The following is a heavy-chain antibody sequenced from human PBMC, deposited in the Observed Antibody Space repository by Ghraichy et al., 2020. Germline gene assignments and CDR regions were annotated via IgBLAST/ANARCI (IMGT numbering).Heavy chain of an antibody. CDR2: IFTSGST. CDR3: ARGFGEHYDILTGYYRKNSWFDP. Sequence: SQTLSLTCTVSGGSISNYYWSWIRQPAGKELKWIGRIFTSGSTNYNPSLKSRVSMSVDTSKKQFSFNLTSVTAADTAVYYCARGFGEHYDILTGYYRKNSWFDPWGQGTLVTVSS. V-gene: IGHV4-4*07. D-gene: IGHD3-9*01. J-gene: IGHJ5*02. CDR1: GGSISNYY.